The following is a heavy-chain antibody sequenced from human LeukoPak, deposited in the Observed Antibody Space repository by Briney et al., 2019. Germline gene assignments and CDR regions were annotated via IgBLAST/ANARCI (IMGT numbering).Heavy chain of an antibody. CDR1: GFTFSSYG. CDR2: IRYDGSNK. V-gene: IGHV3-30*02. CDR3: AKDTGAPFTMIVVGIPPGAFDI. D-gene: IGHD3-22*01. Sequence: GGSLRLSCAASGFTFSSYGMHWVRQAPGKGLEWVAFIRYDGSNKYYADSVKGRFTISRDNSKNTLYLQMNSLRAEDTAVYYCAKDTGAPFTMIVVGIPPGAFDIWGQGTMVTVSS. J-gene: IGHJ3*02.